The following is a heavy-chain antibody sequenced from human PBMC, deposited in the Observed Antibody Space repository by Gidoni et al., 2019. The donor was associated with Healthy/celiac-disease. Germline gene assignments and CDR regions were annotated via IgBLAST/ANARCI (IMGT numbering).Heavy chain of an antibody. CDR1: GFPFSSYD. Sequence: EVQLVESGGGLVQPGGSLRLSCAASGFPFSSYDMHWVRQATGKGLEWVSAIGTAGDTYYPGSVKGRFTISRENAKNSLYLQMNSLRAGDTAVYYCARDRGAAAHDRGMDVWGQGTTVTVSS. CDR3: ARDRGAAAHDRGMDV. J-gene: IGHJ6*02. CDR2: IGTAGDT. D-gene: IGHD6-13*01. V-gene: IGHV3-13*01.